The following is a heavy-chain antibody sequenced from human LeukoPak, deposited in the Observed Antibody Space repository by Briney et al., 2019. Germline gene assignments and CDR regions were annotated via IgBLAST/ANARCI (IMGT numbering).Heavy chain of an antibody. Sequence: GGSLRLSCAASGFTFSSYAMHWVRQAPGKGLEWVAVISYDGSNKYYADSVKGRFTISRDNSKNTLYLQMNSLRAEDTAVYYCARDEKSFSGHYYFDYWGQGTLVTVSS. J-gene: IGHJ4*02. V-gene: IGHV3-30-3*01. D-gene: IGHD1-14*01. CDR3: ARDEKSFSGHYYFDY. CDR1: GFTFSSYA. CDR2: ISYDGSNK.